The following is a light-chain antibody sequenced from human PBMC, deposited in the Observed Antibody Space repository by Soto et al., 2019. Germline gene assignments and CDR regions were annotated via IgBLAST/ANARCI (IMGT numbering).Light chain of an antibody. CDR1: QTISTH. V-gene: IGKV1-39*01. CDR3: QQSLTIPYT. Sequence: DIQMTQSPSSLSASVGDRVTITCRASQTISTHLNWYKQKPGKAPKLLIYAASTLQSGVPSRFRGSGSGTDFTLTINSLQPEDFATYYCQQSLTIPYTFGQGTKLEIK. J-gene: IGKJ2*01. CDR2: AAS.